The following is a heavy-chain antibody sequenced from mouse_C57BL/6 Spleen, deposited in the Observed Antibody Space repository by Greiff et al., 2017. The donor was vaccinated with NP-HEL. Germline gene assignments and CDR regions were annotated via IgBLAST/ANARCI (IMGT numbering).Heavy chain of an antibody. CDR1: GYTFTSYW. V-gene: IGHV1-50*01. CDR3: ARRTTVGAASWYFDD. D-gene: IGHD1-1*01. Sequence: VQLQQPGAELVKPGASVKLSCKASGYTFTSYWMQWVKQRPGQGLEWIGEIDPSDSYTNYTQKFKGKATLTVDTSSSTAYMQLSSLTSEDSAVYYCARRTTVGAASWYFDDWGTGTTVTVSS. CDR2: IDPSDSYT. J-gene: IGHJ1*03.